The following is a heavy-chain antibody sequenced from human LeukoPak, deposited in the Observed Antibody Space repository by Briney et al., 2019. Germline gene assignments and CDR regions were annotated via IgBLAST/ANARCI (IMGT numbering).Heavy chain of an antibody. D-gene: IGHD2-15*01. J-gene: IGHJ4*02. CDR2: ISWNSGSI. V-gene: IGHV3-48*03. Sequence: GGSLRLSCAASGFTFSSYEMNWVRQAPGKGLEWVSGISWNSGSIGYADSVKGRFTISRDNAKNSLYLQMNSLRAEDTAVYYCARAHSGGTRDYWGQGTLVTVSS. CDR1: GFTFSSYE. CDR3: ARAHSGGTRDY.